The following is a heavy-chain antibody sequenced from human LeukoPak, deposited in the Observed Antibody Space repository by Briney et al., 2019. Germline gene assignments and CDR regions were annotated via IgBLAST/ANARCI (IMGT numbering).Heavy chain of an antibody. J-gene: IGHJ4*02. D-gene: IGHD2-21*01. CDR1: GDSIISNNW. CDR3: ARVHIGGYFDS. V-gene: IGHV4-4*02. CDR2: IYHTGST. Sequence: PSETLSLTCAVSGDSIISNNWWSCVRQPPGKGLEWIGEIYHTGSTNYNPSLKSRVTISADKSKNSFSLKLTSVTAAETAVYYCARVHIGGYFDSWGQGTLVTVSS.